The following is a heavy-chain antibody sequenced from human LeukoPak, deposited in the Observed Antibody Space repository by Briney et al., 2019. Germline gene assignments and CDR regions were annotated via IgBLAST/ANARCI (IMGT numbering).Heavy chain of an antibody. V-gene: IGHV3-74*01. CDR1: RLTFSKFW. Sequence: PGGSLRLSCVESRLTFSKFWMHWVRQAPGKGLVWVARIRSDGSTTDYADSVKGRFTISRDNAKNTLYLEMNSLRAEDTAVYYCIIDWRNLAFDQWGHGTLVTVSS. CDR3: IIDWRNLAFDQ. J-gene: IGHJ4*01. CDR2: IRSDGSTT. D-gene: IGHD3-3*01.